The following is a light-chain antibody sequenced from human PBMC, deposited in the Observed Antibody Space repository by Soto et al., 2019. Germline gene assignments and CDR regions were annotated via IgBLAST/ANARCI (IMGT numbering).Light chain of an antibody. Sequence: EIVLTQSPATLSVSPGERATLSCRASQNILSNLAWYQQKPGQAPRLLIYDASNRATGIPARFSGSGSGTDFTLTIRSLQPEDFSVYFCQQRSNWPLITFGQGTRREIK. J-gene: IGKJ5*01. CDR3: QQRSNWPLIT. V-gene: IGKV3-11*01. CDR1: QNILSN. CDR2: DAS.